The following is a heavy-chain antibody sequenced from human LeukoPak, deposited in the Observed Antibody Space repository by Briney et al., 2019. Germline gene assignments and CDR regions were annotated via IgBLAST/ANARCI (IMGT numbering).Heavy chain of an antibody. V-gene: IGHV3-7*04. CDR1: GFTFSSYW. J-gene: IGHJ4*02. Sequence: PGGSRRLSCAASGFTFSSYWMSWVRQAPGKGLDWVANIKQDGSEKYYVDSVKGRFTISRDNAKNSLYLQMSSLRAEDTAVYYCARDLGGYGRLDYWGQGILVTVSS. D-gene: IGHD5-12*01. CDR3: ARDLGGYGRLDY. CDR2: IKQDGSEK.